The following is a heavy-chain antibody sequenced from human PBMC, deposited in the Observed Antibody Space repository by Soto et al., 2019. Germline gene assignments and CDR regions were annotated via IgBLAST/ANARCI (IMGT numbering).Heavy chain of an antibody. CDR1: GFTFSSYA. Sequence: GGSLRLSCAASGFTFSSYAMSWVRQSPGKGLEWVSAISGSGGSTYYADSVKGRFTISRDNSKNTLYLQMNSLRAEDTAVYYCAKVRVGATRGGFDYWGQGTLVTVSS. J-gene: IGHJ4*02. CDR2: ISGSGGST. V-gene: IGHV3-23*01. D-gene: IGHD1-26*01. CDR3: AKVRVGATRGGFDY.